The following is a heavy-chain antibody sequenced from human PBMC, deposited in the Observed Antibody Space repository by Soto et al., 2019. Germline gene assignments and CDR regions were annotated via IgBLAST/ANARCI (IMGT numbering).Heavy chain of an antibody. V-gene: IGHV4-59*11. Sequence: SETLSLTCTVSGGSISSFTNHYCSWIRLPPGKGLEWIGYINKSGSTNYNPSLKSRVTISVDTSKNQFSLKLSSVTAADTAVYYCARGRAPDILTGYYPSWDYYYGMDVWGQGTTVTVS. CDR1: GGSISSFTNHY. CDR2: INKSGST. CDR3: ARGRAPDILTGYYPSWDYYYGMDV. D-gene: IGHD3-9*01. J-gene: IGHJ6*02.